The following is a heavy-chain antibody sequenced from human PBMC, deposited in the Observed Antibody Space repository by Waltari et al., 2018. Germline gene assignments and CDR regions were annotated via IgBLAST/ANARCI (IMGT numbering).Heavy chain of an antibody. V-gene: IGHV4-39*01. CDR2: IYNSGTT. D-gene: IGHD3-10*01. J-gene: IGHJ4*02. Sequence: QVYLQESGPGLVKPSESLSLTCTVSGAAARRTSYYWGWIRPPPGRGLEWIGSIYNSGTTYYNPSLKSRVTISVDASDKQFYLTLTSVTAADTAVYFCVRPPHCRGNTCTALWGQGALVTVSS. CDR1: GAAARRTSYY. CDR3: VRPPHCRGNTCTAL.